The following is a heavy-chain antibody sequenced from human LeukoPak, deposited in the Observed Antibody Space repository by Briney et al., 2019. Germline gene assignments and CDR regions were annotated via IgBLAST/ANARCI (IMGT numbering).Heavy chain of an antibody. CDR1: GYSISSGYY. J-gene: IGHJ5*02. D-gene: IGHD3-9*01. V-gene: IGHV4-38-2*02. CDR3: ARVPGVYYDILTGYGSGWFDP. CDR2: IYHSGST. Sequence: SETLSLTCTVSGYSISSGYYWGWIRQPPGKGLEWIGSIYHSGSTYYNPSLKSRVTISVDTSKNQFSLNLSSVTAADTAVYYCARVPGVYYDILTGYGSGWFDPWGQGTLVTVSS.